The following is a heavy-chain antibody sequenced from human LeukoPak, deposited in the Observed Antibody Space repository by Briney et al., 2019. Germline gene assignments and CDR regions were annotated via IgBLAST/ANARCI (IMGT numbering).Heavy chain of an antibody. D-gene: IGHD4-17*01. CDR3: ARINDYGDYGSDY. V-gene: IGHV1-69*04. CDR2: IIPILGIA. Sequence: SVKVSCKASGGTFSSYAISWVRQAPGQGLEWMGRIIPILGIANYAQKFQGRVTITADKSTSTAYMELSSLRSEDTAVYYCARINDYGDYGSDYWGQGTLVTVSS. J-gene: IGHJ4*02. CDR1: GGTFSSYA.